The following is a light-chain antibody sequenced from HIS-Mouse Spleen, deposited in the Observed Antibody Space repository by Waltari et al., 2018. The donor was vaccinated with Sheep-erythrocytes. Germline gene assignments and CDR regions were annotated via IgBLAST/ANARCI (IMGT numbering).Light chain of an antibody. J-gene: IGLJ3*02. V-gene: IGLV2-23*01. CDR2: EGS. CDR1: RSDVGSYNL. CDR3: CSYAGSSTPWV. Sequence: QSALTQPASVSGSPGQSITISCTGTRSDVGSYNLASWSQQHPGKAPKLMIYEGSKRPSGVSNRFSGSKSGNTASLTISGLQAEDEADYYCCSYAGSSTPWVFGGGTKLTVL.